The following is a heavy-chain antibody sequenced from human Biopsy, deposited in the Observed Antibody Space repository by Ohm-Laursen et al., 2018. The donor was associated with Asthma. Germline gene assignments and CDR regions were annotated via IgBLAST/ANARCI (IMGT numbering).Heavy chain of an antibody. CDR1: GGSFSGHY. CDR2: IIHSGNT. V-gene: IGHV4-34*01. D-gene: IGHD2-15*01. CDR3: ARGRYCSGGDRYLRRPSYPVSYFDL. J-gene: IGHJ2*01. Sequence: SETLSLTCAVYGGSFSGHYWTWIRQPPGKGLEWIGEIIHSGNTNYNRSLKSRVTMSVDTPKNQFSLKLTSVTVADTAVYYCARGRYCSGGDRYLRRPSYPVSYFDLWGRGTLVTVSS.